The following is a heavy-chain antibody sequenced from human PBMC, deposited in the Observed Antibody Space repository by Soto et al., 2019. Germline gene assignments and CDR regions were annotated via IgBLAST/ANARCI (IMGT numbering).Heavy chain of an antibody. J-gene: IGHJ6*03. CDR1: GYTFTGYY. CDR3: ARGVRYYDYIWGSYYYYMDV. V-gene: IGHV1-2*04. D-gene: IGHD3-16*01. CDR2: INPNSGGT. Sequence: ASVKVSCTASGYTFTGYYMHWVRQAPGQGLEWMGWINPNSGGTNYAQKFQGWVTMTRDTSISTAYMELSRLRSDDTAVYYCARGVRYYDYIWGSYYYYMDVWGKGTTVTVSS.